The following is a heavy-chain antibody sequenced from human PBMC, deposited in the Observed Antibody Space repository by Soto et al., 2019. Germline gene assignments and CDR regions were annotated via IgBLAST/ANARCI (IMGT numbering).Heavy chain of an antibody. CDR1: GYTFTSYY. Sequence: ASVKVSCKACGYTFTSYYMHWVRQAPGQGLEWMGIINPSGGSTRYAQKFQGRVTMTRDTSTSTVYMELSSLRSEDTAVYYCARDASWNDGWYVPWCQRTLVTVPT. J-gene: IGHJ5*02. V-gene: IGHV1-46*01. CDR2: INPSGGST. D-gene: IGHD1-1*01. CDR3: ARDASWNDGWYVP.